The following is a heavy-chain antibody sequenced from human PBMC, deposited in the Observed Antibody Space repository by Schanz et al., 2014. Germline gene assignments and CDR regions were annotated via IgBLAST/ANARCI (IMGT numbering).Heavy chain of an antibody. CDR3: ARGTDWNLHY. D-gene: IGHD1-1*01. Sequence: VQLVESGGGLVKPGGSLRLSCAASGFSIRNHDMHWVRQATGAGLEWVSAIGTAGDTFYPDSVKGRFTVSRDSGQNSLYLQMNSLRAGDTAVYYCARGTDWNLHYWGQGALVTVSS. CDR1: GFSIRNHD. J-gene: IGHJ4*02. V-gene: IGHV3-13*04. CDR2: IGTAGDT.